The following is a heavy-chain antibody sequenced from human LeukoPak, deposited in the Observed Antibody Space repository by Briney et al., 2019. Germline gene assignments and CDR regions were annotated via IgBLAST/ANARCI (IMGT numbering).Heavy chain of an antibody. D-gene: IGHD4-17*01. V-gene: IGHV3-74*01. CDR1: GFTFSSYW. CDR2: INTDGSST. J-gene: IGHJ4*02. Sequence: GVLRLSCAASGFTFSSYWMHWVRQGPGKGLVWVSRINTDGSSTDYADSVKGRFTISRDNAKKTLYLQMNSLRAEDTAVYYCARDDDGDPTRETFDYWGQGTLVTVPS. CDR3: ARDDDGDPTRETFDY.